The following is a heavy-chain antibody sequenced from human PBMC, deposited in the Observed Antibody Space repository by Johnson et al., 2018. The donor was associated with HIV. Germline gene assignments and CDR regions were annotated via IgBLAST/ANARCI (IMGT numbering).Heavy chain of an antibody. CDR1: GFTFSSYG. CDR3: ARENPFGGDYAAFDM. D-gene: IGHD4-17*01. CDR2: IRYDGSNK. Sequence: QVQLVESGGGVVQPGGSLRLSCAASGFTFSSYGMHWVRQAPGKGLEWMTLIRYDGSNKYYADSVKGRFTISRENANNALYLQMNSLRAGDTGVYYCARENPFGGDYAAFDMWGQGTMVTVSS. V-gene: IGHV3-33*08. J-gene: IGHJ3*02.